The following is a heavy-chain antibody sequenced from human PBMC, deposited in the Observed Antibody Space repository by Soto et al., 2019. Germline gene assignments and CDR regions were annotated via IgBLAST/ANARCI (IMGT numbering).Heavy chain of an antibody. D-gene: IGHD3-9*01. J-gene: IGHJ6*02. CDR1: GGTFSSYA. CDR2: IIPIFGTA. Sequence: SVKVSCKASGGTFSSYAISWVRQAPGQGLEWMGGIIPIFGTANYAQKFQGRVTITADESTSTAYMELSSLRSEDTAVYYCARDEQSYDILTGPRYPGYYYYGMDVWGQGTTVTVSS. V-gene: IGHV1-69*13. CDR3: ARDEQSYDILTGPRYPGYYYYGMDV.